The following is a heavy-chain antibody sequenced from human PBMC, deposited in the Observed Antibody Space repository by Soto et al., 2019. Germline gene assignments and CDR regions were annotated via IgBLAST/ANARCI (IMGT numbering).Heavy chain of an antibody. D-gene: IGHD1-26*01. CDR2: INHSGST. CDR3: ARGELRRPPGY. J-gene: IGHJ4*01. V-gene: IGHV4-34*01. CDR1: GGSFSGYY. Sequence: SGTPALTCAVYGGSFSGYYWSWIRQPPGKGLEWIGEINHSGSTNYNPSLKSRVTISVDTSKNQFSLKLSSVTAADTAVYYCARGELRRPPGYWGQGTLVSVSS.